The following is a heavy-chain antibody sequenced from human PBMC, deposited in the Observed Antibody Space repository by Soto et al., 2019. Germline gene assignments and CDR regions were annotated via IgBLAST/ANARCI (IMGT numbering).Heavy chain of an antibody. CDR2: INAGNGNT. CDR3: ARDRYYDSSGYRSQKWFDP. J-gene: IGHJ5*02. CDR1: GYTFTSYA. D-gene: IGHD3-22*01. V-gene: IGHV1-3*01. Sequence: ASVKVSCKASGYTFTSYAMHWVRQAPGQRLEWMGWINAGNGNTKYSQKFQGRVTITRDTSASTAYMGLSSLRSEDTAVYYCARDRYYDSSGYRSQKWFDPWGQGTLVPV.